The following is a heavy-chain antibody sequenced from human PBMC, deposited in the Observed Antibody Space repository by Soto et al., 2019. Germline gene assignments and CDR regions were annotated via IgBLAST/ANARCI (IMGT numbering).Heavy chain of an antibody. CDR1: GFTFSDYY. CDR2: ISSSGSTI. V-gene: IGHV3-11*01. J-gene: IGHJ4*02. D-gene: IGHD2-2*01. CDR3: ARVFTTFSSTSSGVYFDY. Sequence: QVQLVESGGGLVKPGGSLRLSCAASGFTFSDYYMSWIRQAPGKGLEWVSYISSSGSTIYYADSVKGRFTISRDNAKNSLYRQMNSLRAEDTAVYYCARVFTTFSSTSSGVYFDYWGQGTLVTVSS.